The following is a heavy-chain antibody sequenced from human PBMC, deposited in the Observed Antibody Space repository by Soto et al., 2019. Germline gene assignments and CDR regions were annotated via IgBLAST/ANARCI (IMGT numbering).Heavy chain of an antibody. J-gene: IGHJ3*02. CDR3: ARAPIGYEAFDI. V-gene: IGHV3-21*01. CDR1: GFMFSAYT. Sequence: PGGSLRLSCAASGFMFSAYTMSWVRQAPGKGLEWLSSITSNSDHIDYADSVRGRFTVSRDNARKSLYLQMNSLRAEDTAVYYCARAPIGYEAFDIWGQGTMVTVSS. CDR2: ITSNSDHI. D-gene: IGHD6-25*01.